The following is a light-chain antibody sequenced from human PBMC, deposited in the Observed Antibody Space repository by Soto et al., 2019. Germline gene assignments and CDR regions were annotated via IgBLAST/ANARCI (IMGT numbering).Light chain of an antibody. V-gene: IGLV2-14*01. CDR3: SSYTTISTWV. J-gene: IGLJ3*02. CDR1: DSDIAAYDY. CDR2: DVT. Sequence: QSVLTQPASVSGSPGQSITISCNGTDSDIAAYDYVSWYQQHPGKAPKLMIYDVTNRPSGVSNRFSGAKSANTASLTISGRQAEDEADYYCSSYTTISTWVFGGGPKLTVL.